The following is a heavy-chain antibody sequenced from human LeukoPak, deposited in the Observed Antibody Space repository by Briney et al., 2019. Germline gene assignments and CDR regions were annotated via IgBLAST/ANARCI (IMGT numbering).Heavy chain of an antibody. CDR3: TSWGDTTAEYFQR. D-gene: IGHD2-21*02. J-gene: IGHJ1*01. CDR1: GFTFDDYA. Sequence: SGGSLRLSCAASGFTFDDYAMHWVRQAPGKGLEWVSGISWNSGSIGYADSVKGRFTISRDNAQNSMYLQMNSLRVEDTAVYYCTSWGDTTAEYFQRWGQGTLVTVSS. CDR2: ISWNSGSI. V-gene: IGHV3-9*01.